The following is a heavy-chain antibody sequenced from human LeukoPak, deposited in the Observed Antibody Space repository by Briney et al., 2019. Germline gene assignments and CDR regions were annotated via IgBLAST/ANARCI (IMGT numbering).Heavy chain of an antibody. CDR2: ISSSSSYI. V-gene: IGHV3-21*01. D-gene: IGHD3-9*01. Sequence: GGSLRLSCAASGFTLIIYSMNWVRQAPGKGREWVSSISSSSSYIYYADSVKGRFTISRDNDKNSLYLQMNSLRAEDTAVYYCARVGEDILTGYSIDYWGQGTLVTVYS. J-gene: IGHJ4*02. CDR3: ARVGEDILTGYSIDY. CDR1: GFTLIIYS.